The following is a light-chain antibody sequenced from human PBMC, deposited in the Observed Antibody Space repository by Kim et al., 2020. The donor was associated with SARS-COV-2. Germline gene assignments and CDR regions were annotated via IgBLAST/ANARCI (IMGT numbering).Light chain of an antibody. Sequence: VSPGQTARITCSGHALPKQYAYWYQQKPGQAPVLVIYKDSERPSGIPERFSGSSSGTTVTLTISGVQAEDEADYYCQSADSSGTWVFGGGTKLTVL. CDR1: ALPKQY. V-gene: IGLV3-25*03. CDR2: KDS. CDR3: QSADSSGTWV. J-gene: IGLJ3*02.